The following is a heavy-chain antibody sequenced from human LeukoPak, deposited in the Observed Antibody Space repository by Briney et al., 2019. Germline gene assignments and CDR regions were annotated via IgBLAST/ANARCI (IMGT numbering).Heavy chain of an antibody. Sequence: SETLSLTCTVSGGSISSSSYYWGWIRQPPGKGLEWIGSIYYSGSTYYNPSLKSRVTISVDTSKNQFSLKLSSVTAADTAVYYCARVADAVATINYYYYYYMDVWGKGTTVTISS. CDR1: GGSISSSSYY. V-gene: IGHV4-39*07. D-gene: IGHD5-12*01. J-gene: IGHJ6*03. CDR3: ARVADAVATINYYYYYYMDV. CDR2: IYYSGST.